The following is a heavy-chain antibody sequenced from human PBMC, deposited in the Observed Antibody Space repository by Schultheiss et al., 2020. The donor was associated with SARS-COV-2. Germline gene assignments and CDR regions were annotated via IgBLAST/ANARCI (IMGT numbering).Heavy chain of an antibody. J-gene: IGHJ4*02. CDR3: RLVTPGFDY. CDR2: IYSDGRT. D-gene: IGHD4-23*01. V-gene: IGHV3-66*01. CDR1: GFTFSSYW. Sequence: GESLKISCAASGFTFSSYWMSWVRQAPGKGLEWVSIIYSDGRTYYADSVKGRFTISRDNSKNTLYLQMNSLRAEDTAVYYCRLVTPGFDYWGQGTLVTVSS.